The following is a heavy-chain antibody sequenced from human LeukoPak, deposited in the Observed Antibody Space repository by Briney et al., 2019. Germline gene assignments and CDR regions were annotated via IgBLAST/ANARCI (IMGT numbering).Heavy chain of an antibody. D-gene: IGHD4-17*01. CDR2: TSAYNGNT. Sequence: ASVKVSCKASGYTFTSYGTSWVRQAPGQGLEWMGWTSAYNGNTNYAQKLQGRVTMTTDTYTSTAYMELRSLRSDDTAVYYCARVVRSDYGDYPYPEMDYWGQGTLVTVSS. CDR1: GYTFTSYG. J-gene: IGHJ4*02. V-gene: IGHV1-18*01. CDR3: ARVVRSDYGDYPYPEMDY.